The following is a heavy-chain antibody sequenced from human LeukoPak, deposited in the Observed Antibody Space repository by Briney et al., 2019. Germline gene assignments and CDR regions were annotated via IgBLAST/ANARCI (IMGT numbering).Heavy chain of an antibody. J-gene: IGHJ6*03. D-gene: IGHD6-13*01. CDR1: GFTFDDYG. CDR2: INWNGGST. V-gene: IGHV3-20*04. CDR3: AGGIAAAGNYYYYYMDV. Sequence: GGSLRLSCAASGFTFDDYGMSWVRQAPGKGLEWVSGINWNGGSTGYADSVKGRFTISRDNAKNSLYLQMNSLRAEDTALYYCAGGIAAAGNYYYYYMDVWGKGPRSPSP.